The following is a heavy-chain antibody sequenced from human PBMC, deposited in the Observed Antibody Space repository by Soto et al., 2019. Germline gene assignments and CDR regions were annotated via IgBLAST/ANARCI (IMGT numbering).Heavy chain of an antibody. CDR1: GGSISSYY. D-gene: IGHD3-9*01. CDR3: ARHAGYDILTGYLDY. CDR2: IYYSGST. J-gene: IGHJ4*02. V-gene: IGHV4-59*08. Sequence: SETLSLTCTVSGGSISSYYWSWIRQPPGKGLEWIGYIYYSGSTNYNPSLKSRVTISVDTSKNQFSLKLSSVTAADTAVYYCARHAGYDILTGYLDYWGQGTLVTVSS.